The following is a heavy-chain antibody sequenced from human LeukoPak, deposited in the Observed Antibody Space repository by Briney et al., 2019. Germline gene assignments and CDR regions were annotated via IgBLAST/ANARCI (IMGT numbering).Heavy chain of an antibody. V-gene: IGHV3-23*01. Sequence: GGSLRLSCAVSGFTSDSYAMTWVRQAPGKGLEWVSAISGSGADTYYADAVKGRFTISGDDSKNTLYLQMKSLGVDDTAVYYCARSRAAVAGYFDCWGQGTLVTVSS. CDR2: ISGSGADT. D-gene: IGHD6-19*01. CDR1: GFTSDSYA. CDR3: ARSRAAVAGYFDC. J-gene: IGHJ4*02.